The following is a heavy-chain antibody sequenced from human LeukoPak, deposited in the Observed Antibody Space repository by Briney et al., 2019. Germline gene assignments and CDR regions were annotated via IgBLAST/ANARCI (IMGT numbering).Heavy chain of an antibody. CDR1: GFTFRNYV. J-gene: IGHJ4*02. D-gene: IGHD3-10*01. V-gene: IGHV3-30-3*01. Sequence: GGSLRLSCAASGFTFRNYVIHWVRQAPGKGLEWVAVTSSDLNVKLYADSVKGRFTISRDNSRSTLYLQMNSLRPEDTAIYYCAREGYYGSGSPPSLYFDYWGRGTLVTVSS. CDR3: AREGYYGSGSPPSLYFDY. CDR2: TSSDLNVK.